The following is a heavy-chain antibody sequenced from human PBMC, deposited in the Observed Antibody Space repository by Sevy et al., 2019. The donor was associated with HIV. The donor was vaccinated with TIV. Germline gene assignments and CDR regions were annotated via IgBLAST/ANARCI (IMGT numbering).Heavy chain of an antibody. Sequence: GGSLRLSCAASGFAFSSFEMNWVRQAPGKGLEWVSYISNSGTTIYYSDSVKGRFTISRDNARNSLYLQMNSLRAEDTAVYYCARDLPPSATTVAHFDCWGQGILVTVSS. D-gene: IGHD4-17*01. CDR3: ARDLPPSATTVAHFDC. J-gene: IGHJ4*02. CDR1: GFAFSSFE. CDR2: ISNSGTTI. V-gene: IGHV3-48*03.